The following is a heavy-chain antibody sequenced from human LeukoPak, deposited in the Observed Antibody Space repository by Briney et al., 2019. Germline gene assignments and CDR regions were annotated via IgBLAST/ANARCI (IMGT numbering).Heavy chain of an antibody. CDR3: ARDALWFGELSGAFDI. CDR2: INPNSGGT. Sequence: ASVKVSCKASGYTFTGYYMHWVRQAPGQGLEWMGRINPNSGGTNYAQKFQGRVTMTRDTSISTAYMELSRLRSDDTAVYYCARDALWFGELSGAFDIWGQGTMVTVSS. CDR1: GYTFTGYY. V-gene: IGHV1-2*06. J-gene: IGHJ3*02. D-gene: IGHD3-10*01.